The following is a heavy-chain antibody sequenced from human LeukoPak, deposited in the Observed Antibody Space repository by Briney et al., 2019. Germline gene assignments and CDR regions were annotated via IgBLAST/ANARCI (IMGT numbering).Heavy chain of an antibody. J-gene: IGHJ4*02. CDR3: ARDKSSSWYEVDY. CDR2: MNPNSGNT. D-gene: IGHD6-13*01. Sequence: ASVKVSCKASGYTFTSYDINWVRQATGQGLEWMGWMNPNSGNTGYAQKFQGRVTITRNTSISTAYMELSSLRSEDTAVYYCARDKSSSWYEVDYWGQGTLVTVSS. V-gene: IGHV1-8*03. CDR1: GYTFTSYD.